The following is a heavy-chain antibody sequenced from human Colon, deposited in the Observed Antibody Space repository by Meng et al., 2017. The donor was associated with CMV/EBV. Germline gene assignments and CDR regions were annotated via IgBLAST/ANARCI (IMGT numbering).Heavy chain of an antibody. CDR3: ARFTRISGYEALDY. CDR1: GFTFNSHV. D-gene: IGHD5-12*01. J-gene: IGHJ4*02. CDR2: ISSSSSYI. Sequence: GESLKISCAASGFTFNSHVMSWVRQAPGKGLEWVSSISSSSSYIYYADSVKGRFTISRDNAKNSLYLQMNSLRAEDTAVYYCARFTRISGYEALDYWGQGTLVTVSS. V-gene: IGHV3-21*01.